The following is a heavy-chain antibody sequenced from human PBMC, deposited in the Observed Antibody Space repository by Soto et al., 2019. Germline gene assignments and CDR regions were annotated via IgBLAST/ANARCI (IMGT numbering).Heavy chain of an antibody. Sequence: EVQLVESGGGLVQPGGSLRLSCAASGFTFSSYWMHWVRQAPGKGLVWVSRINSYGRSTNYADSAKGRFTISRDNAKKTLYLQMNSLRDEDTAVYYCARVSYGDFSDWYFDLWGRGTLVTVSS. CDR2: INSYGRST. CDR1: GFTFSSYW. J-gene: IGHJ2*01. V-gene: IGHV3-74*01. CDR3: ARVSYGDFSDWYFDL. D-gene: IGHD4-17*01.